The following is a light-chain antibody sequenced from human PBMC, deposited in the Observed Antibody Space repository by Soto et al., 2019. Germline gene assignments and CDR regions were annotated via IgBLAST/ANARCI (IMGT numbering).Light chain of an antibody. CDR1: QSVLYSSKNNTY. CDR2: WAS. Sequence: DIVMTQSPDSLAVSLGERATINCKSSQSVLYSSKNNTYLAWYQQKPGQAPKLLIYWASTRESGVPDRFSGSGSGTDFTLTISSLQAEDVAVYYCQQYYDTPWTFGQGTKVEIK. J-gene: IGKJ1*01. CDR3: QQYYDTPWT. V-gene: IGKV4-1*01.